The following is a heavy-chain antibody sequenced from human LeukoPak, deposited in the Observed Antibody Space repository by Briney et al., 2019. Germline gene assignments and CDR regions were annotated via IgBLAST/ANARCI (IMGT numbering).Heavy chain of an antibody. V-gene: IGHV3-30*18. D-gene: IGHD2-15*01. CDR1: GFSFLHYG. CDR3: AKDGYCSGGSCYANFFDR. Sequence: GESLRLSCAASGFSFLHYGMHWVRQAPGKGLEWVAFISSDGSKEYYADSVKGRFTISRDNSKNTLYLHVNSPRAEDTAVFFCAKDGYCSGGSCYANFFDRWGQGTLVTVSS. J-gene: IGHJ4*02. CDR2: ISSDGSKE.